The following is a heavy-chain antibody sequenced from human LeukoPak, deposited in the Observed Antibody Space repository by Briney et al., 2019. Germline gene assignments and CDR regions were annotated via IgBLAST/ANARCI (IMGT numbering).Heavy chain of an antibody. D-gene: IGHD3-22*01. J-gene: IGHJ4*02. CDR2: INHSGST. CDR3: ASQWYDSGY. Sequence: SETLSLTCTVSGYSISSGYYWGWIRQPPGKGLEWIGEINHSGSTNYNPSLKSRVTISVDTSKNQFSLKLSSVTAADTAVYYCASQWYDSGYWGQGTLVTVSS. CDR1: GYSISSGYY. V-gene: IGHV4-38-2*02.